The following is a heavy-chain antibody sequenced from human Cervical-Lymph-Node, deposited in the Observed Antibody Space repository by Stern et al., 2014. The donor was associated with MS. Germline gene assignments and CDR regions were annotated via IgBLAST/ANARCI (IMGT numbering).Heavy chain of an antibody. CDR3: ARADLRGGFGLPNYFDHGMDV. D-gene: IGHD3-22*01. CDR1: GGSINSGGFY. V-gene: IGHV4-31*03. Sequence: QVQLQESGPGLVKASQTLTLTCTVSGGSINSGGFYWNWIRHRPGRGLEWIGYMYFSGRTDINPSLKSRVSLSVDTSNNRFSVHLNSVTAADTAIYYCARADLRGGFGLPNYFDHGMDVWGQGAAVVVSS. J-gene: IGHJ6*02. CDR2: MYFSGRT.